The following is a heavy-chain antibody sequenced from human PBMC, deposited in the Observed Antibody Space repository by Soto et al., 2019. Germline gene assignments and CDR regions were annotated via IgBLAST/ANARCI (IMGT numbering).Heavy chain of an antibody. Sequence: QVQLQESGPGLVKPSETLSLTCTVSGASMSSSYWSWIRQPPGKELEWIGDIYYSGSTNYNPSLTRQVTISVDTSKNQFAQKLRYVTAADTDGYYCARLFPLYAILTGTQLYDFEIWGQWTSVTVSS. D-gene: IGHD3-9*01. V-gene: IGHV4-59*01. CDR1: GASMSSSY. J-gene: IGHJ3*02. CDR3: ARLFPLYAILTGTQLYDFEI. CDR2: IYYSGST.